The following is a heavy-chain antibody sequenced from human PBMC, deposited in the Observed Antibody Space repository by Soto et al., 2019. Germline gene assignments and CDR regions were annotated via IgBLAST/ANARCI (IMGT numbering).Heavy chain of an antibody. CDR1: GYTFTSYD. J-gene: IGHJ5*02. Sequence: QVQLVQSGAEVKKPGASVKVACKASGYTFTSYDINWVRQATGQGLEWMGWMNPNSGNTGYAQKFQGRVTMTRNTSISTAYMELSSLRSEDTAVYYCAREYYDVSSGPSQYNWFDPWGQGTLVTVSS. D-gene: IGHD3-3*01. CDR3: AREYYDVSSGPSQYNWFDP. V-gene: IGHV1-8*01. CDR2: MNPNSGNT.